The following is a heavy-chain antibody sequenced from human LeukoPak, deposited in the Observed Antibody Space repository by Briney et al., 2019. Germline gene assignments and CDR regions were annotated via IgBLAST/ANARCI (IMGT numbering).Heavy chain of an antibody. V-gene: IGHV1-69*05. J-gene: IGHJ4*02. Sequence: ASVKVSCKASGGTFNSHAINWVRQAPGQGLEWMGGIIPRLGTTKYIEKFQGRITITTDESTTTAYMELSSLRSEDTAVYYCAADGTDWGQGTLVTVSS. CDR2: IIPRLGTT. CDR3: AADGTD. CDR1: GGTFNSHA.